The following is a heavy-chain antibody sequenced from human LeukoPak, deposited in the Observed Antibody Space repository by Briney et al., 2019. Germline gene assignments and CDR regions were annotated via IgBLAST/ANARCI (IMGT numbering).Heavy chain of an antibody. CDR1: GYTFTIYG. CDR3: ARANMITFGGVIVLDAFDI. V-gene: IGHV1-18*01. D-gene: IGHD3-16*02. Sequence: GASVKVSFKAAGYTFTIYGISWVRQAPGPGLEWMGWISAYNGNTNYAQKLQGRVTMTTDTSTSTAYMELRSLRSDDTDVYDCARANMITFGGVIVLDAFDIWGQGTMVTVSS. CDR2: ISAYNGNT. J-gene: IGHJ3*02.